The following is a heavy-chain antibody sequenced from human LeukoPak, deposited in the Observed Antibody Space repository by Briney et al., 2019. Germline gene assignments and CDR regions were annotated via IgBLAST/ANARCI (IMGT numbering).Heavy chain of an antibody. V-gene: IGHV1-69*13. CDR2: IIPIFGTA. Sequence: SVKVSCKASGGTFSSYAISWVRQAPGQGLEWMGGIIPIFGTANYAQKFQGRVTITADESTSTAYMELSSLRSEDTAVYYCAVKVEAEGGNWFGPWGQGTLVTVSS. D-gene: IGHD5-24*01. J-gene: IGHJ5*02. CDR1: GGTFSSYA. CDR3: AVKVEAEGGNWFGP.